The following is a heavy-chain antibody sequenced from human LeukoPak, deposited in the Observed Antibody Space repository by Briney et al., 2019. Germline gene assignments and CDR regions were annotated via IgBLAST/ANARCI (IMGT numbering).Heavy chain of an antibody. V-gene: IGHV3-23*01. D-gene: IGHD4-17*01. Sequence: PGGSLRLSCAASGFTFSSYAMSWVRQAPGKGLEWVSSISGSGDNTYYADSVKGRFTISRDNSKNTLYLQMDSLRAEDTAVYYCATPPTVTRNYWGQGTLVTVSS. J-gene: IGHJ4*02. CDR1: GFTFSSYA. CDR3: ATPPTVTRNY. CDR2: ISGSGDNT.